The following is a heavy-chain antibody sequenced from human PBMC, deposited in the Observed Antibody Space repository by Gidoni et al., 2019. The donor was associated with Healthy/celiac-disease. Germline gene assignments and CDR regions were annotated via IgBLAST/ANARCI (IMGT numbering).Heavy chain of an antibody. V-gene: IGHV3-33*01. D-gene: IGHD1-26*01. CDR3: ARGVGAAFDY. CDR2: IWYDGSNK. Sequence: QVQLVESGGGVVQPGRSLRLSCAASGFTFSSYGMHWVRQAPGKGLEGVAVIWYDGSNKYYADSVKGRFTISRDNSKNTLYLQMNSLRAEDTAVYYCARGVGAAFDYWGQGTLVTVSS. CDR1: GFTFSSYG. J-gene: IGHJ4*02.